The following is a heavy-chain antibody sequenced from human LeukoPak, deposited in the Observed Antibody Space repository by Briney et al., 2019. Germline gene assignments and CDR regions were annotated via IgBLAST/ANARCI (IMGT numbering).Heavy chain of an antibody. CDR3: AMGGSPSS. D-gene: IGHD1-26*01. CDR1: GFTFSSNW. Sequence: PGGSLRLSCAASGFTFSSNWMHWVRQAPGKGLVWVSRIKADGGITGYADSVKGRFTISRDNAKNTVYLQMNSLRVEDTALYYSAMGGSPSSWGQGTLVTVSS. CDR2: IKADGGIT. V-gene: IGHV3-74*01. J-gene: IGHJ5*02.